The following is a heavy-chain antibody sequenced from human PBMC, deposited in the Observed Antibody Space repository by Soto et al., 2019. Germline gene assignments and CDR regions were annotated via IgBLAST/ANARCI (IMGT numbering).Heavy chain of an antibody. V-gene: IGHV4-34*01. CDR2: INHSGST. CDR3: ARGPPALLWFGESSKKGAFDI. D-gene: IGHD3-10*01. J-gene: IGHJ3*02. Sequence: QVQLQQWGAGLLKPSETLSLTCAVYGGSFSGYYWSWIRQPPGKGLEWIGEINHSGSTNYNPSLKRQVPILVDTSKNQFSMKLSPVTDAGTAVYYCARGPPALLWFGESSKKGAFDIWGQGTMVTVSS. CDR1: GGSFSGYY.